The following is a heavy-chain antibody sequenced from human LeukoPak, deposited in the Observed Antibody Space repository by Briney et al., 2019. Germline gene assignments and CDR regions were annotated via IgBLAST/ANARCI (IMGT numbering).Heavy chain of an antibody. D-gene: IGHD2-15*01. J-gene: IGHJ4*02. CDR1: GFTFSSYG. Sequence: GGSLRLSCAASGFTFSSYGMSWVRQAPGKGLEWVSAISGSGGSTYYADSVKGRFTISRDNSKNTLYPQMNSLRAEDTAVYYCAKDRSYCSGGSCITGYWGQGTLVTVSS. CDR2: ISGSGGST. CDR3: AKDRSYCSGGSCITGY. V-gene: IGHV3-23*01.